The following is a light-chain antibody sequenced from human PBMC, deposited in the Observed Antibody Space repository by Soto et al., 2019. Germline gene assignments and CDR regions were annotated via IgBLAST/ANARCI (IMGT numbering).Light chain of an antibody. J-gene: IGLJ3*02. CDR2: EVT. CDR3: SSYAGNNNVM. CDR1: SSDVGGYNY. Sequence: QSALTQPASVSGSPGQSITISCTGTSSDVGGYNYVSWYQQHPGKAPKLMIYEVTKRPSGVPDRFSGSKSGSTASLTVSVLQAEDEADYYCSSYAGNNNVMFGGGTKLTVL. V-gene: IGLV2-8*01.